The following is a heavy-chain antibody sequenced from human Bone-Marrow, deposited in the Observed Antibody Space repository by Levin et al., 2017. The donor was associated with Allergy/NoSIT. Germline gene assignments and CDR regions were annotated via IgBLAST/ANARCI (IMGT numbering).Heavy chain of an antibody. CDR2: MNPNSGNT. CDR3: ARVLAVGTTLVDWYFDR. CDR1: GYTFTSYD. V-gene: IGHV1-8*01. Sequence: GESLKISCKASGYTFTSYDINWVRQATGQGLEWMGWMNPNSGNTGYAQRFQGRVTMTRNTSISTAYMELSSLRSEDTAVYYCARVLAVGTTLVDWYFDRWGRGTLVTVSS. J-gene: IGHJ2*01. D-gene: IGHD1-26*01.